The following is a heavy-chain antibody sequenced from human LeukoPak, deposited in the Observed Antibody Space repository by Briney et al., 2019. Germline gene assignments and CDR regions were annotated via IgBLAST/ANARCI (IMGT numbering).Heavy chain of an antibody. CDR2: INPNSGGT. D-gene: IGHD3-10*01. Sequence: ASVKVSCKASGYTFTGCYMHWVRQAPGQGLEWMGWINPNSGGTNYAQKFQGRVTMTRDTSISTAYMELSRLRSDDTAVYYCARPMVRGVIIPRDYYYYMDVWGKGTTVTVSS. V-gene: IGHV1-2*02. J-gene: IGHJ6*03. CDR3: ARPMVRGVIIPRDYYYYMDV. CDR1: GYTFTGCY.